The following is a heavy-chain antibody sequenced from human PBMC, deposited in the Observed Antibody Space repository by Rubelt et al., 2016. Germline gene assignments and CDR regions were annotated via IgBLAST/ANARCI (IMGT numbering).Heavy chain of an antibody. J-gene: IGHJ4*02. D-gene: IGHD6-13*01. V-gene: IGHV2-70*16. CDR2: IDWDDDK. CDR3: ARMWHSSSSSFDY. CDR1: GFSLSTSGMC. Sequence: QVTLKESGPVLVKPTETLTLTCTFSGFSLSTSGMCVSWIHQPPGKALEWLARIDWDDDKYYSTSLKTRLTTSKDTIKNQVGLTRTNMDPVYTATYYYARMWHSSSSSFDYWGQGTLVTVSS.